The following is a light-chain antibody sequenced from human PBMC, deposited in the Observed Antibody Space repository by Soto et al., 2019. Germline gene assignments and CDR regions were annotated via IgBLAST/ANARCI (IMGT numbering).Light chain of an antibody. CDR1: QRITSH. J-gene: IGKJ2*01. Sequence: EIVLTQSPATLSLSPGERATLSCRASQRITSHLAWYQQKPGQTPRLLMYDASNRATGVPARFSGSGYGTDFTLTISSLEPEDFAVYYCQQRNKWPPFVQGTKLEIK. CDR3: QQRNKWPP. CDR2: DAS. V-gene: IGKV3-11*01.